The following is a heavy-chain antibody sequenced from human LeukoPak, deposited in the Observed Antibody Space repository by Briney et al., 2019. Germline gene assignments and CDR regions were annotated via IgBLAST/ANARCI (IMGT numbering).Heavy chain of an antibody. V-gene: IGHV3-23*01. Sequence: GGSLRLSCAASGFTFSSYAMTCVRQAPGKGLEWVSVISGSGGSTYYADSVKGRFTISRDNSKNTLYLQMNSLRAEDTAVYHCAKDQGNWVGLLDHWGQGILVTVSS. CDR1: GFTFSSYA. D-gene: IGHD1-1*01. CDR2: ISGSGGST. J-gene: IGHJ4*02. CDR3: AKDQGNWVGLLDH.